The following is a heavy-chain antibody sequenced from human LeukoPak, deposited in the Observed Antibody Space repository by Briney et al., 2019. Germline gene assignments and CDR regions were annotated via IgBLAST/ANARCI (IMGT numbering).Heavy chain of an antibody. V-gene: IGHV4-59*08. Sequence: SETLSLTCTTSSGATSNYYWSWIRQPPGKGLEWIGYIYYSGSTNYNPSLKSRVTISVDTSKNQFSLKLSSVTAADTAVYYCARQRDGYSEDAFDIWGQGTMVTVSS. CDR3: ARQRDGYSEDAFDI. D-gene: IGHD5-24*01. J-gene: IGHJ3*02. CDR2: IYYSGST. CDR1: SGATSNYY.